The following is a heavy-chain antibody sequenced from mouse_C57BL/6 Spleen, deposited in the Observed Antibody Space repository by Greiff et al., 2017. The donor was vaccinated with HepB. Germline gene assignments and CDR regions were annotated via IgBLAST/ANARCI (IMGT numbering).Heavy chain of an antibody. J-gene: IGHJ4*01. CDR2: IWGDGST. CDR1: GFSLSSYG. V-gene: IGHV2-3*01. Sequence: QVQLKESGPGLVAPSQSLSITCTVSGFSLSSYGVSWVRQPPGKGLEWLGVIWGDGSTNYNSALISRLSISKDNSKSQVFLKLNSLQIDDTATYYCAPKGVTGTFNAMDYWGQGTSVTVSS. D-gene: IGHD4-1*01. CDR3: APKGVTGTFNAMDY.